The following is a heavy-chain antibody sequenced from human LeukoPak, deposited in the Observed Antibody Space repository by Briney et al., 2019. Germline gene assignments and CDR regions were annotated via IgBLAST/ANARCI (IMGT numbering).Heavy chain of an antibody. CDR2: IYYSGST. J-gene: IGHJ4*02. CDR1: GGSISSYY. V-gene: IGHV4-59*01. D-gene: IGHD6-13*01. CDR3: AREKDSSSWYRHFDY. Sequence: SETLSLTCTVSGGSISSYYWSWVRQPPGKGLEWIGYIYYSGSTNYNPSLKSRVTISVDTSKNQFSLKLSSVTAADTAVYYCAREKDSSSWYRHFDYWGQGTLVTVSS.